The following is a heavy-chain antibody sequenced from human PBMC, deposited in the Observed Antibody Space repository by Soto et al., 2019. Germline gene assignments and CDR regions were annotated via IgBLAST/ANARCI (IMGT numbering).Heavy chain of an antibody. CDR1: GYNFNTYW. CDR3: ARPSGDGYNWYVYGMDV. V-gene: IGHV5-51*01. J-gene: IGHJ6*02. D-gene: IGHD1-1*01. CDR2: IYPGDSDT. Sequence: GESLKISCEGSGYNFNTYWIGWVRQMPGKGLEWMALIYPGDSDTRYSPSFQGQVTISADKSISTAYLQWSSLKASDTAMYYCARPSGDGYNWYVYGMDVWGQGTTVTVSS.